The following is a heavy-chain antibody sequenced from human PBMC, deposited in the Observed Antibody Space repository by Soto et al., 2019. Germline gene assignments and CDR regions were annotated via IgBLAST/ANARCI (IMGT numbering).Heavy chain of an antibody. V-gene: IGHV3-53*02. Sequence: EVQLVETGGGLIQPGGSLRLSCAASGFTVSSNYMSWVRQAPGKGLEWVSVIYSGGSTYYADSVKGRFTISRDDSKNTLYLQMNSLRAEDTAVYYCARVYGDYATVDYWGQGTLVTVSS. CDR1: GFTVSSNY. CDR2: IYSGGST. J-gene: IGHJ4*02. D-gene: IGHD4-17*01. CDR3: ARVYGDYATVDY.